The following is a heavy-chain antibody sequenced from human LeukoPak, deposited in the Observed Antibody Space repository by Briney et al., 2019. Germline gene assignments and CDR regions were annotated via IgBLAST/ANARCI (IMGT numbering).Heavy chain of an antibody. CDR3: ARSEYSYGADAFDI. CDR1: GGSISSGSYY. J-gene: IGHJ3*02. CDR2: IYYSGST. Sequence: SETLSLTCTVSGGSISSGSYYWSWIRQPPGKGLEWIGYIYYSGSTNYSPSLKSRVTISVDTSKNQFSLKLSSVTAADTAVYYCARSEYSYGADAFDIWGQGTMVTVSS. D-gene: IGHD5-18*01. V-gene: IGHV4-61*01.